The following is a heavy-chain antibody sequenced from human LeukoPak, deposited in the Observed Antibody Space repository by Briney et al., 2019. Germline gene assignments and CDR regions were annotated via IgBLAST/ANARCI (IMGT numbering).Heavy chain of an antibody. V-gene: IGHV1-69*13. CDR3: ARIVSAAKQYGDYVGLDY. Sequence: SVKVSCKASGGTFSSYAISWVRQAPGQGLEWMGGIIPIFGTANYAQKFQGRVTITADESTSTAYMELSSLRSEDTAVYYCARIVSAAKQYGDYVGLDYWGQGTLVTVSS. J-gene: IGHJ4*02. D-gene: IGHD4-17*01. CDR2: IIPIFGTA. CDR1: GGTFSSYA.